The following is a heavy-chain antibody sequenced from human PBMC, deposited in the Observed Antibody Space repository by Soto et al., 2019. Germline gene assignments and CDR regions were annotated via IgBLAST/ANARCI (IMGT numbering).Heavy chain of an antibody. J-gene: IGHJ4*02. D-gene: IGHD3-10*01. CDR1: GFPFTTCA. CDR3: ARGMGSVSSLIDY. Sequence: QVQLVESGGGVVQPGTSLRLSCAASGFPFTTCAIHWVRQAPDKGLEWVTIISSDGTTIHYVDSVKGRFTISRDNSKNTVHLQMNSLRPEDTDVYYCARGMGSVSSLIDYWGQGTLVTVAS. CDR2: ISSDGTTI. V-gene: IGHV3-30-3*01.